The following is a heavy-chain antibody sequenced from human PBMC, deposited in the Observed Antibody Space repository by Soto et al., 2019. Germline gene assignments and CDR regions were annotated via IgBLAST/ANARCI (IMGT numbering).Heavy chain of an antibody. Sequence: QVQLVESGGGVVQPGRSLRLSCAASGFTFSSYAMHWVRQAPGKGLEWVAVISYDGSNKYYADSVKGRFTISRDNSKNTLYLQMNSLGAEDTAVYYCARAGRRGVVVTATLDYWGQGTLVTVSS. CDR2: ISYDGSNK. V-gene: IGHV3-30-3*01. J-gene: IGHJ4*02. D-gene: IGHD2-21*02. CDR1: GFTFSSYA. CDR3: ARAGRRGVVVTATLDY.